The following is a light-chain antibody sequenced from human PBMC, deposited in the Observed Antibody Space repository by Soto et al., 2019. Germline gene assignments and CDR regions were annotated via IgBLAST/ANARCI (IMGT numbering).Light chain of an antibody. CDR3: SSYTSSSTLVV. J-gene: IGLJ2*01. Sequence: QSALTQPASVSGSHGQSITISCTGTSSDVGGYNYVSWYQQHPGKAPKLMIYDVSNRPSGVSNRFSGSKSGNTASLTISGLQAEDEADYYCSSYTSSSTLVVFGGGTKLTGL. V-gene: IGLV2-14*01. CDR2: DVS. CDR1: SSDVGGYNY.